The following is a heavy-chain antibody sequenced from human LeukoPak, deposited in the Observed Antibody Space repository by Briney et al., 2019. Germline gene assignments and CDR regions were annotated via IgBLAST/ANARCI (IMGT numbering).Heavy chain of an antibody. V-gene: IGHV1-69-2*01. CDR1: GYIFTDYY. CDR2: VDPADGET. Sequence: ASVKISCKASGYIFTDYYIHWVQHAPAKGFEWMGRVDPADGETIYAEKFQGRVTIIAETSTDTAYMELKSLRSEDTAVYYCATDYCTATSCKDWGQGTLVTVSS. D-gene: IGHD2-8*02. CDR3: ATDYCTATSCKD. J-gene: IGHJ4*02.